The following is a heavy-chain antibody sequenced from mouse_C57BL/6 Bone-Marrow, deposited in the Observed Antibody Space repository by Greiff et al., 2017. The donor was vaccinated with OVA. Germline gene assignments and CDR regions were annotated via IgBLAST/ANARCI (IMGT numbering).Heavy chain of an antibody. J-gene: IGHJ4*01. CDR3: ARALYYDYDEGYYAMDY. D-gene: IGHD2-4*01. CDR2: INYDGSST. V-gene: IGHV5-16*01. CDR1: GFTFSDYY. Sequence: EVKLVESEGGLVQPGSSMKLSCTASGFTFSDYYMAWVRQVPEKGLEWVANINYDGSSTYYLDSLKSRFIISRDNAKNILYLQMSSLKSEDTATYYCARALYYDYDEGYYAMDYWGQGTSVTVSS.